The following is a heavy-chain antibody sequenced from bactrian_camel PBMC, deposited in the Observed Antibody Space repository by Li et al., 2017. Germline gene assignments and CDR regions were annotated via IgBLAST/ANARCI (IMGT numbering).Heavy chain of an antibody. Sequence: HVQLVESGGGLVQPGMSLRLSCSASGFSFSSYTMTWFRQAPGKGLEWVSTIYSDGSSTYYADSVKGRFTISRDNAKNTVYLQMNCLKPEDTAIYYCVASYSVLCRLVDNGSFRYWGQGTQVTVS. CDR2: IYSDGSST. D-gene: IGHD1*01. V-gene: IGHV3S6*01. J-gene: IGHJ4*01. CDR1: GFSFSSYT. CDR3: VASYSVLCRLVDNGSFRY.